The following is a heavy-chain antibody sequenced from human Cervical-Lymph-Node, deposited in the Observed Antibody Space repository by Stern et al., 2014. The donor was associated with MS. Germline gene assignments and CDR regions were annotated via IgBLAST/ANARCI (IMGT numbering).Heavy chain of an antibody. V-gene: IGHV4-59*01. CDR2: IYQDGST. CDR1: GGSFNNYY. CDR3: ARVDDCSGGTCFSTSWFDP. J-gene: IGHJ5*02. D-gene: IGHD2-15*01. Sequence: VQLVESGPGLVKPSETLSLTCTVSGGSFNNYYWSWIRQPPGKGLEWIGYIYQDGSTKYNPTLKSRFAISLHTSKKQFSLRLTSVTAADTAVYYCARVDDCSGGTCFSTSWFDPWGQGTLVTVSS.